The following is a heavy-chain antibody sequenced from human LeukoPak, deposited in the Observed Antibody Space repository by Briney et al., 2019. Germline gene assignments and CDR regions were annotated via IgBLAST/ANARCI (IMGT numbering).Heavy chain of an antibody. CDR2: ISYDGSNK. Sequence: QPGGSLRLSCAASGFTFSSYAMHWVRQAPGKGLEWLAVISYDGSNKYYADSVKGRFTNSRDISKNTLYLKMNSPRAEDTAVYYWARGVYYDSSGYHEIDYWGQGTLVTVSS. J-gene: IGHJ4*02. D-gene: IGHD3-22*01. V-gene: IGHV3-30*04. CDR1: GFTFSSYA. CDR3: ARGVYYDSSGYHEIDY.